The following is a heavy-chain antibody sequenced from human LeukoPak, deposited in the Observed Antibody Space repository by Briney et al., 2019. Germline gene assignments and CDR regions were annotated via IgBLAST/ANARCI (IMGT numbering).Heavy chain of an antibody. V-gene: IGHV1-2*02. CDR1: GYTFTGYF. CDR3: ARGRPGDYFDY. J-gene: IGHJ4*02. D-gene: IGHD6-25*01. CDR2: IKPSSVGS. Sequence: GSVKVSCKASGYTFTGYFMHWVRQAPGQGLEWMGWIKPSSVGSSCLQNFQGRVTMTRDTSISTAYMDLSRLRSDDTAVYYCARGRPGDYFDYWGQGTLVTVSS.